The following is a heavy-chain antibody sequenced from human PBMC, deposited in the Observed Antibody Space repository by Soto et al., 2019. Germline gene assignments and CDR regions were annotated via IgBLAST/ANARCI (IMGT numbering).Heavy chain of an antibody. CDR1: GYSFTSYW. Sequence: GESLKISCKGSGYSFTSYWIGWVRQMPVKGLEWMGIIYPGDSDTGYSPSFQGQVTISADKSISTAYLQWSSLKASDTAMYYCARPEYYDILTGYSAPTDYWGQGTLVTVPS. CDR2: IYPGDSDT. D-gene: IGHD3-9*01. V-gene: IGHV5-51*01. J-gene: IGHJ4*02. CDR3: ARPEYYDILTGYSAPTDY.